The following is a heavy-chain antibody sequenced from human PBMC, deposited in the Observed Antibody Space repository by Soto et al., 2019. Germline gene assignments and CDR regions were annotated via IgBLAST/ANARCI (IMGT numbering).Heavy chain of an antibody. Sequence: GGSLRRSWAASGFTSSGYLMSWVRQAPGKGLEWVANINQDGSEKYYVDSVKGRFTVSRDNAKNSLFLQMNSLRAEDTAVYYCARRDIYYYGLDVWGQGTTVTVSS. D-gene: IGHD2-15*01. V-gene: IGHV3-7*03. CDR3: ARRDIYYYGLDV. CDR2: INQDGSEK. J-gene: IGHJ6*02. CDR1: GFTSSGYL.